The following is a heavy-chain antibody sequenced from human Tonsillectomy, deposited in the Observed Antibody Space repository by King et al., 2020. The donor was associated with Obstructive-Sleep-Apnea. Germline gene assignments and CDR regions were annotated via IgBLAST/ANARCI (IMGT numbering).Heavy chain of an antibody. V-gene: IGHV3-30*02. CDR2: ITYNGRNE. D-gene: IGHD7-27*01. CDR1: GFTFSNYG. Sequence: VQLVESGGGVVQPGRSLRLSCAASGFTFSNYGMHWVRQAPGKGLEWVTFITYNGRNEYFSDSVKGRFTISRDNSKNTLYLQMNSLRVEDTAVYYCAKDIGGNWGWDYWGQGSLVTVSS. CDR3: AKDIGGNWGWDY. J-gene: IGHJ4*02.